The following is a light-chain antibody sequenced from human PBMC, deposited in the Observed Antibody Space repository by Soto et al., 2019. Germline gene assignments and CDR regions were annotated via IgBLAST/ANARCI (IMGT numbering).Light chain of an antibody. J-gene: IGLJ3*02. CDR3: QSYDSSLSVVSWV. V-gene: IGLV1-40*01. CDR1: SSNIGAGYD. CDR2: GNS. Sequence: QSVLTQPPSVSGAPGQRVTISCTGSSSNIGAGYDVHWYQQLPGTAPKLLIYGNSNRPSGVPDRFSGSKSGTSASLAITGLQAEDEADYYGQSYDSSLSVVSWVFGGGTKLTVL.